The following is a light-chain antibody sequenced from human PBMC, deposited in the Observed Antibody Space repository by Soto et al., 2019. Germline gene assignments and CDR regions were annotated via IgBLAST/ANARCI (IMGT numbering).Light chain of an antibody. V-gene: IGKV3-15*01. CDR2: XAS. CDR3: QQYHSYWT. J-gene: IGKJ1*01. Sequence: IVMTQCPATLSVSPGERATLSCRASQSIXSNFDWCQEKPGQAPRLLISXASTRATGIPASFSGSGCGTEFTITISSLQTDDFSTYCCQQYHSYWTVGQGTKVEIK. CDR1: QSIXSN.